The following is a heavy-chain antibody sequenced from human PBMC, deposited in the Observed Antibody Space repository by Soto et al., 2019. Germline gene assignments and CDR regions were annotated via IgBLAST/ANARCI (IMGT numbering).Heavy chain of an antibody. D-gene: IGHD7-27*01. Sequence: EVQLLESGGGLVQPGGSLRLSCAASGFTFSSYAMSWVRQAPGKGLEWVSAISGSGSSTHYADSVKGRFTISRDNSKNTLYLQMNSLRVEDTAVYYWVTGEGLYWFDPWGQGTLVTVSS. CDR3: VTGEGLYWFDP. J-gene: IGHJ5*02. CDR1: GFTFSSYA. CDR2: ISGSGSST. V-gene: IGHV3-23*01.